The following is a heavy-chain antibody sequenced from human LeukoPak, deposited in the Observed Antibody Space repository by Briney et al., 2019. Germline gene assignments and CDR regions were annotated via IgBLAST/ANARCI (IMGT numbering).Heavy chain of an antibody. V-gene: IGHV3-9*01. J-gene: IGHJ4*02. CDR3: AKGTDGGYFFGY. CDR2: ISWNSGSI. Sequence: GGSLRLSCAASGFTFDDYAMHWVRQAPGKGLGWVSGISWNSGSIGYADSVKGRFTISRDNAKNSLYLQMNSLRAEDTALYYCAKGTDGGYFFGYWGQGTLVTVSS. CDR1: GFTFDDYA. D-gene: IGHD2-15*01.